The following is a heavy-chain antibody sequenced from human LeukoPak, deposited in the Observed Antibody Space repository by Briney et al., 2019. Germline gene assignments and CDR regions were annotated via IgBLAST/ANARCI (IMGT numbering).Heavy chain of an antibody. CDR2: IKQDGNEI. CDR1: GFTFSTLW. D-gene: IGHD4-17*01. Sequence: PGGSLRLSCEASGFTFSTLWMTWVRQAVGKELQWVANIKQDGNEINYVDSVKGRFTISRDNGRNSLYLQMNSLRAEDTAVYYCARGATVTDWGQGTLVTVSS. J-gene: IGHJ4*02. CDR3: ARGATVTD. V-gene: IGHV3-7*01.